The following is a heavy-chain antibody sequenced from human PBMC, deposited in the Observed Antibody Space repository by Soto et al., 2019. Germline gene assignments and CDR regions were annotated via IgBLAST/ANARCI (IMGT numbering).Heavy chain of an antibody. CDR1: GFTFSSYS. J-gene: IGHJ6*02. CDR2: ISSSSSTI. Sequence: EVQLVESGGGLVQPGGSLRLSCAASGFTFSSYSMNWVRQAPGKGLEWVSYISSSSSTIYYADSVKGRFTISRDNAKNSLYLQMNSLRDEDTAVYYCARDLAYCSGGSCLYYYYYYGMDVWGQGPTVTVSS. V-gene: IGHV3-48*02. D-gene: IGHD2-15*01. CDR3: ARDLAYCSGGSCLYYYYYYGMDV.